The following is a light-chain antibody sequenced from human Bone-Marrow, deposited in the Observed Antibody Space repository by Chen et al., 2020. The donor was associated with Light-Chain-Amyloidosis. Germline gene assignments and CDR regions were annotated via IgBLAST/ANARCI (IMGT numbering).Light chain of an antibody. J-gene: IGLJ1*01. CDR3: SSYTITNTLV. CDR2: AVT. CDR1: CSDVGGDNH. Sequence: QSALTQPASVSGSPGQSLTISCTGTCSDVGGDNHVSWYQQHPDKPPKLMIYAVTNWPSWFPDRCSCSTSHNTPSLTISELQTEAEADYFCSSYTITNTLVFGSGTRVTVL. V-gene: IGLV2-14*01.